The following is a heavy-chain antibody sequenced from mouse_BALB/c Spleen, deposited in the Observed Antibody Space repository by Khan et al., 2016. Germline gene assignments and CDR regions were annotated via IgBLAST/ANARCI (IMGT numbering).Heavy chain of an antibody. CDR3: AREGLRRGFAY. CDR2: ISDGGSYN. D-gene: IGHD2-4*01. CDR1: GFTFSDYY. J-gene: IGHJ3*01. V-gene: IGHV5-4*02. Sequence: EVELVESGGGLVKPGGSLNLSCAASGFTFSDYYMYWVRQTPEKRLEWVATISDGGSYNYYPDSVKGRFTISRDNAKNNLYLQMSNLKSEDTAMYYCAREGLRRGFAYWGQGTLVTVSA.